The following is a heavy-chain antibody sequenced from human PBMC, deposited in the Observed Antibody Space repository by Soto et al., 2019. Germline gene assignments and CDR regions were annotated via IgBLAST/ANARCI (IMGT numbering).Heavy chain of an antibody. Sequence: PAELMKICSTASYYSFTCYCIGWVRQMPGKGLEWMGIIYPGDSATRYSPPFQGHVTISAATSTSTAYLQWSSPKASATAKYYCARYVRTVIVVVPFRMNVWGQGTRVTVSS. V-gene: IGHV5-51*01. CDR1: YYSFTCYC. CDR3: ARYVRTVIVVVPFRMNV. D-gene: IGHD2-2*01. J-gene: IGHJ6*02. CDR2: IYPGDSAT.